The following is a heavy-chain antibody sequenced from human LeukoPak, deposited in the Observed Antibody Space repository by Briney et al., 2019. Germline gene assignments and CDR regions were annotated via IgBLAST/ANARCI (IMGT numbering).Heavy chain of an antibody. CDR1: GGSISSSNW. V-gene: IGHV4-4*02. J-gene: IGHJ4*02. D-gene: IGHD3-10*01. Sequence: PSETLSLTCAVSGGSISSSNWWSWVRQPPGKGLEWIGEIYHSGSTNYNPSLKSRVTISVDKSKNQFSLKLSSVTAADTAVYYCARRGTLLWFGAFPEYYFDYWGQGTLVTVSS. CDR3: ARRGTLLWFGAFPEYYFDY. CDR2: IYHSGST.